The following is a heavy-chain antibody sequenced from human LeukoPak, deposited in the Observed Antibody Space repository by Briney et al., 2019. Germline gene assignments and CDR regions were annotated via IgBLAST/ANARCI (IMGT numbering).Heavy chain of an antibody. CDR1: GFSFQYYW. V-gene: IGHV3-7*01. Sequence: GGSLRLSCAASGFSFQYYWMAWVRQAPGMGLEWVAHIKEDGTQKFYVDSVRGRFTISKDDARNALYLQMNSLRDEDTAIYYCVRGGWELDYWGQGTLVIVSS. CDR2: IKEDGTQK. J-gene: IGHJ4*02. D-gene: IGHD4-23*01. CDR3: VRGGWELDY.